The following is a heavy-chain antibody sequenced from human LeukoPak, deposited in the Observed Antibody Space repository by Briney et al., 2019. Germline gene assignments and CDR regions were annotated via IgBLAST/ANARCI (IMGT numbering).Heavy chain of an antibody. V-gene: IGHV4-34*01. Sequence: SETLSLTCAVYGGSFSGYYWSWIRQPPGKGLEWIGEINHSGSTNYNPSLKSRVTISVDTSKNQFSLKLSSVTAADTAVYYCARSTHQRSEIFDYWGQGTLVTVPS. J-gene: IGHJ4*02. CDR1: GGSFSGYY. CDR3: ARSTHQRSEIFDY. D-gene: IGHD6-25*01. CDR2: INHSGST.